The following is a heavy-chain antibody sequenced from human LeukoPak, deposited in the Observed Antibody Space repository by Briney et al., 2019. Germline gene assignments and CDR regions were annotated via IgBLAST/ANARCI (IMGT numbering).Heavy chain of an antibody. D-gene: IGHD1-1*01. J-gene: IGHJ4*02. CDR2: ISQDGSVK. CDR3: AKDKHWNVCDY. Sequence: GGSLRLSCAASGFILSNYWMTWVRQSPGKGLEWVAHISQDGSVKNYVDSVKGRFTISRDNANKFSYLQMNSLRADDTAVYYCAKDKHWNVCDYWGRGTLVTVSS. CDR1: GFILSNYW. V-gene: IGHV3-7*04.